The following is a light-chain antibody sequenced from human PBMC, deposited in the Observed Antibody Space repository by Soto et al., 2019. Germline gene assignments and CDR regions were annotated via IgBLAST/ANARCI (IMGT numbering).Light chain of an antibody. V-gene: IGKV1-39*01. Sequence: DIPMTQSPSSLSASIGDRVTITCRASQTITTYLNWYQQRPGKAPNLLIYGTSSLQSGVTSRFSGGGSETDFTLTISSLQPDDFGTYYCQQNYKAPWTFGQGTKV. J-gene: IGKJ1*01. CDR3: QQNYKAPWT. CDR2: GTS. CDR1: QTITTY.